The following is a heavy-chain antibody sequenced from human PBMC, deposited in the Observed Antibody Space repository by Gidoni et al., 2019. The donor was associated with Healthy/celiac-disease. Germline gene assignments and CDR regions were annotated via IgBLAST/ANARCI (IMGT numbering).Heavy chain of an antibody. CDR1: GFTFSSYG. Sequence: QVQLVESGGGVVQPGGSLRLSCAASGFTFSSYGMPWVRQAPGKGLEWVAFIRYDGSNKYYADSVKGRFTISRDNSKNTLYLQMNSLRAEDTVVYYCATHLQSGCTNGVCYGPSQLYYYYMDVWGKGTTVTVSS. D-gene: IGHD2-8*01. V-gene: IGHV3-30*02. CDR3: ATHLQSGCTNGVCYGPSQLYYYYMDV. CDR2: IRYDGSNK. J-gene: IGHJ6*03.